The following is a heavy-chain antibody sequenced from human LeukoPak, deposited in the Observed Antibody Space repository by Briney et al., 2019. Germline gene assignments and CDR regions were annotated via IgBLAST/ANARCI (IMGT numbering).Heavy chain of an antibody. V-gene: IGHV3-23*01. Sequence: PGGSLRLSCAASGFTFSNYAMTWVRQAPGKGLEWVSAISGSGGSTYYADSVRGRFTISRDNSKNTLYLQMNSLRAEDTAVYYCTKSGGWYSSVSYYFDYWGQGTLVTVSS. CDR2: ISGSGGST. J-gene: IGHJ4*02. CDR1: GFTFSNYA. D-gene: IGHD6-19*01. CDR3: TKSGGWYSSVSYYFDY.